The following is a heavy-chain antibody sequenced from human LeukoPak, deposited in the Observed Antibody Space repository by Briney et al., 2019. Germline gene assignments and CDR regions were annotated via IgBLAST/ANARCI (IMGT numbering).Heavy chain of an antibody. CDR3: ARERKITSFGVACDY. CDR1: TXSGXY. Sequence: TXSGXYMXWVRQAPGQGLEWMXXINPNGGGTNYAQRLQGRVTMTSDTSISTAYMELSSLRSDDTAVYYCARERKITSFGVACDYWGQGTLVTVSS. CDR2: INPNGGGT. D-gene: IGHD3-3*01. V-gene: IGHV1-2*02. J-gene: IGHJ4*02.